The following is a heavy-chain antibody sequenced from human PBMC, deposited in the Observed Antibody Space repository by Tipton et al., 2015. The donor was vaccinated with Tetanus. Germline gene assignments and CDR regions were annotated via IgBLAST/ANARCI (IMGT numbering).Heavy chain of an antibody. CDR2: VSFDGTNT. V-gene: IGHV3-30-3*01. J-gene: IGHJ3*01. Sequence: SLRLSCAASGFTFGKYAMHWVRQAPGRGLEWLAVVSFDGTNTYYADSVKGRSTISRDPSKSAVFLQMSSLRPQDTAVYYCARASYDTLTGYCLDAFDVWGQGTMVTVSS. CDR1: GFTFGKYA. CDR3: ARASYDTLTGYCLDAFDV. D-gene: IGHD3-9*01.